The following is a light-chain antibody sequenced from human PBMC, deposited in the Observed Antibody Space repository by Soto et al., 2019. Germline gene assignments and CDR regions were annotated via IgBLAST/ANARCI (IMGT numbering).Light chain of an antibody. CDR2: GNS. CDR3: QSYDSSLSGSVV. V-gene: IGLV1-40*01. CDR1: SSNIGAGYD. Sequence: QSVLTQPPSVSGAPGQRVTMSCTGSSSNIGAGYDVHWYQQLPGTAPKLLIYGNSNRPSGVPDRFSGSKSGTSASLAIIGLQAEDEADYYCQSYDSSLSGSVVFGGGTQLTV. J-gene: IGLJ2*01.